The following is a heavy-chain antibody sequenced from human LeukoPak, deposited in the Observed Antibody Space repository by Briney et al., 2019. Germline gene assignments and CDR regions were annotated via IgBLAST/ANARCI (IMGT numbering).Heavy chain of an antibody. CDR2: ISSSGSTI. CDR1: GFTFNSFP. J-gene: IGHJ5*02. CDR3: ARLGGSYPVSP. Sequence: PGGSLRLSXAASGFTFNSFPMHWVRQAPGKGLEWVSYISSSGSTIYYADSVEGRFTISRDNAKNLLYLQMNSLRVGDTAVYYCARLGGSYPVSPWGQGTLVTVFS. D-gene: IGHD1-26*01. V-gene: IGHV3-48*03.